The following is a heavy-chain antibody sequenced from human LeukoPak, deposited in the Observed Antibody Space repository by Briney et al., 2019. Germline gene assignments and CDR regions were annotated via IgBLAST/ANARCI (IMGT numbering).Heavy chain of an antibody. CDR3: AREVATYDFWSGYYRGGLVDY. V-gene: IGHV4-4*07. D-gene: IGHD3-3*01. J-gene: IGHJ4*02. Sequence: PSETLSLTCTVSGGSISSYYWSWIRQPAGKGLEWIGRIYTSGSTNYNPSLKSRVTMSVDTSKNQFSLKLSSVTAADTAVYYCAREVATYDFWSGYYRGGLVDYWGQGTLVTVSS. CDR2: IYTSGST. CDR1: GGSISSYY.